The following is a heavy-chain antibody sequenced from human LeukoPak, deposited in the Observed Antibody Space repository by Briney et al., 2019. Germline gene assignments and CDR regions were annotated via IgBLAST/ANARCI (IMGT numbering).Heavy chain of an antibody. D-gene: IGHD5-18*01. V-gene: IGHV4-39*01. CDR2: IYYSKNM. CDR3: VSPRGFSYGYFDY. J-gene: IGHJ4*02. Sequence: SETLSLTCTVSGGSISSSSAYWGWIRQPPGKGLEWIGSIYYSKNMYYNPSLKSRVTISADTSKNQFSLTLGSVSATDKAVYYCVSPRGFSYGYFDYWGQGTLVTVSS. CDR1: GGSISSSSAY.